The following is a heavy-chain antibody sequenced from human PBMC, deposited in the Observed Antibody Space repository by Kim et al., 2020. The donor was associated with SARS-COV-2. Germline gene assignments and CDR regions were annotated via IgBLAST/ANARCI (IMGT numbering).Heavy chain of an antibody. V-gene: IGHV3-9*01. CDR2: ISWNGGNI. Sequence: GGSLRLSCAASGFTFDDYAMHWVRQAPGKGLEWVSGISWNGGNIGYADSVKGRFTISRDNAKNSLYLQMNSLRAEDTALYYCAKASTLYGDDVDFWGQGILVTVSS. J-gene: IGHJ4*02. D-gene: IGHD4-17*01. CDR3: AKASTLYGDDVDF. CDR1: GFTFDDYA.